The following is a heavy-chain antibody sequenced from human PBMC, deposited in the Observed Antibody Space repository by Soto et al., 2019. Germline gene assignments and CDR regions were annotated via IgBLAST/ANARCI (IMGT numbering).Heavy chain of an antibody. CDR1: GFTFSNYV. V-gene: IGHV3-23*01. J-gene: IGHJ4*02. D-gene: IGHD2-15*01. CDR2: LSNSGGST. CDR3: AKDKAGVVDAYYFDY. Sequence: RLSCAASGFTFSNYVMSWVRQAPGKGLEWVSALSNRLEWVSVLSNSGGSTYYADSVKGRFTISRDNSKNTLYLQMNSLRAEDTAVYYCAKDKAGVVDAYYFDYWGQGTLVTVSS.